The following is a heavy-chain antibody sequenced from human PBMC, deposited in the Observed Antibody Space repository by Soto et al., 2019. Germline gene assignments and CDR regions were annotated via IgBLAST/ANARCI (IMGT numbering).Heavy chain of an antibody. D-gene: IGHD3-9*01. CDR1: GFTFISYS. J-gene: IGHJ4*02. V-gene: IGHV3-21*01. Sequence: GGSLRLSCAASGFTFISYSLSWVRQAPGKGLEWVSLISSSSSYIYYADSVKGRFTISRDNAENSLYLQMNSLRAEDTAVYYCARTGGTGYDDYWGQGTRVTVSS. CDR3: ARTGGTGYDDY. CDR2: ISSSSSYI.